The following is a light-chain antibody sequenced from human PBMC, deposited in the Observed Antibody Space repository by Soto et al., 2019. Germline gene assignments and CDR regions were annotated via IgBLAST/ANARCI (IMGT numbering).Light chain of an antibody. CDR3: QKYNSPPLT. CDR1: QGIGVY. V-gene: IGKV1-27*01. CDR2: AAS. Sequence: DIQMTQSPSSLSASLGDRVTITCRASQGIGVYLAWFQQRPGRVPSLLIYAASTLQSGVPSRFSSSGSGTDFTLTISSLQPEDVATYYCQKYNSPPLTFGGGTKVDIK. J-gene: IGKJ4*01.